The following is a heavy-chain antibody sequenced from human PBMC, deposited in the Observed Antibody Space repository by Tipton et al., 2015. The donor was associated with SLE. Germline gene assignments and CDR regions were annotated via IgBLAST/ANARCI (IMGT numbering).Heavy chain of an antibody. V-gene: IGHV4-34*01. CDR1: GGSFSGYY. J-gene: IGHJ3*02. CDR3: ARGGGTDAFDI. CDR2: INHSGSN. D-gene: IGHD4-23*01. Sequence: LRLSCAVYGGSFSGYYWSWIRQPPGKGLEWIGEINHSGSNNYNPSLKSRVTISVDTSKNQFSLKLSSVTAADTAVYYCARGGGTDAFDIWGQGTMVTVSS.